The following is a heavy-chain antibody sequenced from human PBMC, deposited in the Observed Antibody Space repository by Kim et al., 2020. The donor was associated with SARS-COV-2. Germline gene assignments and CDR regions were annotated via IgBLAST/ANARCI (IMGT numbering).Heavy chain of an antibody. V-gene: IGHV4-59*01. Sequence: SETLSLTCTASGGSISSYYWRWIRQPSGKGLEWIGYIYNRGSTDSNPSSKCGDTISVNTSKNQSTLTLSSVNAVETAVNSCARASHVHATFESWGQATLV. CDR1: GGSISSYY. CDR3: ARASHVHATFES. D-gene: IGHD3-16*01. J-gene: IGHJ5*02. CDR2: IYNRGST.